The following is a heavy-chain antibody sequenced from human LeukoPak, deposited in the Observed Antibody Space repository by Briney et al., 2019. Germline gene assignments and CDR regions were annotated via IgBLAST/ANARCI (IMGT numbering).Heavy chain of an antibody. Sequence: ASVKVSCKASGYTFTSYDSNWVRQATGQGAEWMGWMNPNSSNTGYAQKFQGRVTMNRDTSITTAYMELSSLIYDDTTVYYCARGRGSGTGLRRLDFWGQGTLATVSS. V-gene: IGHV1-8*01. D-gene: IGHD6-19*01. J-gene: IGHJ4*02. CDR1: GYTFTSYD. CDR2: MNPNSSNT. CDR3: ARGRGSGTGLRRLDF.